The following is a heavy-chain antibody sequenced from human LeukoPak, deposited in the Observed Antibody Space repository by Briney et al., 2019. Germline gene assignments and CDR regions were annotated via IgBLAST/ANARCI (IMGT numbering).Heavy chain of an antibody. D-gene: IGHD2-15*01. CDR1: GFTFSDYS. CDR3: ARPRASGRGFLGSFDV. V-gene: IGHV3-21*01. J-gene: IGHJ4*02. Sequence: GGSLRLSCAASGFTFSDYSMNWVRRPPGKGLEWISSINSVAVHTSYAPSVKGRCTVSRDNSKNSLFLDLSSLTVDDTAVYYCARPRASGRGFLGSFDVWGRGTLVTVSS. CDR2: INSVAVHT.